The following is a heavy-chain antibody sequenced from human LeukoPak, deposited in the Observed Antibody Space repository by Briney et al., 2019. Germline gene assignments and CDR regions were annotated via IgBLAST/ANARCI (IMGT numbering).Heavy chain of an antibody. J-gene: IGHJ4*02. CDR2: IGQSGGTT. CDR1: GFTFGSSV. Sequence: PGASLRLSCETSGFTFGSSVMDWVRQAPGKGLEWVSSIGQSGGTTYYADSVKGRFTISRDNSKNALYLQMNSLRVEDTAIYYCRKERRSFTPGYWGQGTLVSVSS. V-gene: IGHV3-23*01. CDR3: RKERRSFTPGY.